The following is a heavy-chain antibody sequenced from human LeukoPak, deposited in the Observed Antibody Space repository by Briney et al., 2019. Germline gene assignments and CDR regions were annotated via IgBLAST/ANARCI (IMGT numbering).Heavy chain of an antibody. Sequence: GGSLRLSCAASGFTFSSYGMHWVRQAPGKGLEWVAVISYDGSNKYYADSVKGRFTISRDNSKNTLYLQMNSLRAEDTAVYYCAKDSDIVVVPAARPVYWGQGTLVTVSS. CDR1: GFTFSSYG. CDR2: ISYDGSNK. J-gene: IGHJ4*02. D-gene: IGHD2-2*02. V-gene: IGHV3-30*18. CDR3: AKDSDIVVVPAARPVY.